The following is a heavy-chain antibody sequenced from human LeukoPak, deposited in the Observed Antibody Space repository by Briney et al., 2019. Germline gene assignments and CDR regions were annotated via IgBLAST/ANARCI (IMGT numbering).Heavy chain of an antibody. J-gene: IGHJ6*02. CDR3: ARVSGLRFLEWFHKGAYYGMDV. CDR1: GYTFTSYD. Sequence: GASVKVSCKASGYTFTSYDINWVRQATGQGLEWMGWMNPNSGNTGYAQKFQGRVTMTRNTSISTAYMELSSLRSEDTAVYYCARVSGLRFLEWFHKGAYYGMDVWGQGTTVTVSS. CDR2: MNPNSGNT. D-gene: IGHD3-3*01. V-gene: IGHV1-8*01.